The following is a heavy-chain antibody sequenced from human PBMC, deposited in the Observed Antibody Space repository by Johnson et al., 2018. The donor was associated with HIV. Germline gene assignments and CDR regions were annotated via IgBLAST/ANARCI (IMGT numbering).Heavy chain of an antibody. J-gene: IGHJ3*02. Sequence: EVQLVESGGGVVRPGGSLRLSCAASGFTFDDYGMTWVRQAPGKGLAWVSGIDWNGGSSGYADSVKGRFSISRDNGKNSLYLQMNSLRAEDTALYYCARGAYSSSWHASDASDIWGQGTMVTVSS. V-gene: IGHV3-20*04. CDR3: ARGAYSSSWHASDASDI. D-gene: IGHD6-13*01. CDR2: IDWNGGSS. CDR1: GFTFDDYG.